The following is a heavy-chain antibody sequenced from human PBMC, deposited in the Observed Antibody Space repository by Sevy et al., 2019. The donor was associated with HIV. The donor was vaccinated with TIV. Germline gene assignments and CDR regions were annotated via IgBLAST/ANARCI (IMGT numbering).Heavy chain of an antibody. CDR3: TRDPTEGIAVAGNWYDP. J-gene: IGHJ5*02. V-gene: IGHV3-49*03. CDR2: IRNKAYDGTT. D-gene: IGHD6-19*01. Sequence: GGSLRLSCKASGFTFGDYAMSWFRQAPGKGLEWVGFIRNKAYDGTTEYAASVKGRFTISRDDSKSIAYLQMNSLKNEDTAVYYCTRDPTEGIAVAGNWYDPWGQGTLVTVSS. CDR1: GFTFGDYA.